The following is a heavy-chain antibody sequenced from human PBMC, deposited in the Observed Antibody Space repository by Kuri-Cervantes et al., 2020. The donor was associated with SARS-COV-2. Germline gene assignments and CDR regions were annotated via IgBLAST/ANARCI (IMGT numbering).Heavy chain of an antibody. V-gene: IGHV3-30*02. CDR2: IRYDGSNK. Sequence: GESLKISCAASGFTFSSYGMHWVRQAPGKGLEWVAFIRYDGSNKYYADSVKSRFTISRDNSKNTLYLQMNSLRAEDTAVYYCAKDRKQIAAAGLDYWGQGTLVTVSS. D-gene: IGHD6-13*01. CDR3: AKDRKQIAAAGLDY. J-gene: IGHJ4*02. CDR1: GFTFSSYG.